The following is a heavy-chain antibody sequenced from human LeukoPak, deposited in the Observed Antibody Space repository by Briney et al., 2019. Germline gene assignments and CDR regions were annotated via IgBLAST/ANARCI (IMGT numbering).Heavy chain of an antibody. CDR2: TFYSGST. J-gene: IGHJ5*02. CDR1: GGSISSGGYY. Sequence: PSETLSLTCTVSGGSISSGGYYWSWIRQHPEKGLEWIGYTFYSGSTYYNPSLKSRVTISVDTSKNQFSLTLSSATAADTAVYYCARAIRGRMIVVPVDTRFDPWGQGTLVTVSS. CDR3: ARAIRGRMIVVPVDTRFDP. D-gene: IGHD3-22*01. V-gene: IGHV4-31*03.